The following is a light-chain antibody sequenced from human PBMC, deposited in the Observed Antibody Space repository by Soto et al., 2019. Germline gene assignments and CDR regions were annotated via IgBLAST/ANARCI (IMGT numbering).Light chain of an antibody. CDR1: SSDVGGYNY. Sequence: QSVLTQPPSASGSPGQSVTISSTGTSSDVGGYNYVSWCQQHPGKAPKLMISEVSKRPSGVPDRFSGSKSGNTASLTVSGLQAEDEADYYCSSFAGNNNLVFGGGTKLTVL. CDR3: SSFAGNNNLV. J-gene: IGLJ2*01. CDR2: EVS. V-gene: IGLV2-8*01.